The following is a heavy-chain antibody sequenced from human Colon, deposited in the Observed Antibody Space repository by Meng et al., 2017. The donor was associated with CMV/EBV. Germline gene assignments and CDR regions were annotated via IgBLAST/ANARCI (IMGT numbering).Heavy chain of an antibody. J-gene: IGHJ6*02. CDR3: ARVTAIFGVVIVGMDV. D-gene: IGHD3-3*01. Sequence: GGSLRLSCAASGFTFTNFGMHWVRQAPGKGLEWVAFIRFDESSKFYADSVKGRFTISRDKSENTLYLQMNSLRAEDTAVYYCARVTAIFGVVIVGMDVWGQGTTVTVSS. CDR1: GFTFTNFG. CDR2: IRFDESSK. V-gene: IGHV3-30*02.